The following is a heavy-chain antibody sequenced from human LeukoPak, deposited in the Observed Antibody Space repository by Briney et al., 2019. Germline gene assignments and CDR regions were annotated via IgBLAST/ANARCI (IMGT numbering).Heavy chain of an antibody. CDR3: AIPSESYYYGMDV. Sequence: GGSLRLSCAASGFTVSSNYMSWVRQAPGKGLEWVSVIYSGGSTYYADSVKGRFTISRDNSKNTLYLQMNSLRAEDTAVYYCAIPSESYYYGMDVWGQGTTATVSS. CDR1: GFTVSSNY. J-gene: IGHJ6*02. V-gene: IGHV3-53*01. CDR2: IYSGGST.